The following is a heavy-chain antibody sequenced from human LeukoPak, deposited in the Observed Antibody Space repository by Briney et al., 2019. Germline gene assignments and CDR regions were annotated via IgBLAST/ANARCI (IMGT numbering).Heavy chain of an antibody. CDR3: ARGGLWGGDY. J-gene: IGHJ4*02. V-gene: IGHV3-33*01. D-gene: IGHD3-16*01. CDR1: GFTFGSYG. CDR2: IWYDGSNK. Sequence: RRSLRLSCAASGFTFGSYGMHWVRQAPGKGLEWVAVIWYDGSNKYYADSVKGRFTISRDNAKNSLSLQMDSLRAEDTAVYYCARGGLWGGDYWGQGTLVTVSS.